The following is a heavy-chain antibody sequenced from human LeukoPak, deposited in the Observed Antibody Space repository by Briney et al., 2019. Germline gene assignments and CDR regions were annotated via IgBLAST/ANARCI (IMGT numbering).Heavy chain of an antibody. J-gene: IGHJ4*02. CDR2: LSGYNGNT. CDR3: SKDLRIGNQKSGEPFDD. CDR1: GYAFTNYG. D-gene: IGHD1-14*01. Sequence: ASVKLFYKTSGYAFTNYGIICVRQASRQGPEWMVWLSGYNGNTHYVQKFQGRLPMNTDISTSTAYMELKSVISDDTAVYHCSKDLRIGNQKSGEPFDDWGQGTLVTASS. V-gene: IGHV1-18*01.